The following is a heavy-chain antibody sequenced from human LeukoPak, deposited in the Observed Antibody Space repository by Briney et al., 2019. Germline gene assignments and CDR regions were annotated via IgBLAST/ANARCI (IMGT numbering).Heavy chain of an antibody. CDR3: ARLVSYYGSGNNYMDV. Sequence: AAVTVSFKGSGYTFTDYYRHWVRQAPGQGGEGMGWINPKRGGTNYAQKFQGRGNMTRETAIRTAYLQERRLRAWETAMYYCARLVSYYGSGNNYMDVWGKGTTVTVSS. V-gene: IGHV1-2*02. CDR2: INPKRGGT. J-gene: IGHJ6*03. D-gene: IGHD3-10*01. CDR1: GYTFTDYY.